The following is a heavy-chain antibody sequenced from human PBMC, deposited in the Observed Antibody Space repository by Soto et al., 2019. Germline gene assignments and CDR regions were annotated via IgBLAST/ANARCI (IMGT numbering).Heavy chain of an antibody. Sequence: SETLSLTCNMSGDSYSISTYSWSWIRQPPGKALQWIGFIYQSGVTSYNPSLASRVSISLDRSNNQCSLKLKSVTAADTAVYFCAGMPYTSGLRFDPWGPGTLVTVSS. CDR2: IYQSGVT. J-gene: IGHJ5*02. CDR1: GDSYSISTYS. D-gene: IGHD6-19*01. V-gene: IGHV4-30-2*01. CDR3: AGMPYTSGLRFDP.